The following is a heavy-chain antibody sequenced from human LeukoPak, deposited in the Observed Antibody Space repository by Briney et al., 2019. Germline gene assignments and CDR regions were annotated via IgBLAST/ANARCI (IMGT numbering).Heavy chain of an antibody. D-gene: IGHD4-23*01. V-gene: IGHV3-7*01. CDR3: ARGAYGGNFYFDY. CDR1: GFTFSNYW. Sequence: GGSLRLSCAASGFTFSNYWVTWIRQAPGKGLEWVANIKQDGSQKFYVDSVKGRFTISRDNAKNSLYLQMNSLRAEDTAVYYCARGAYGGNFYFDYWGQGTLVTVSS. J-gene: IGHJ4*02. CDR2: IKQDGSQK.